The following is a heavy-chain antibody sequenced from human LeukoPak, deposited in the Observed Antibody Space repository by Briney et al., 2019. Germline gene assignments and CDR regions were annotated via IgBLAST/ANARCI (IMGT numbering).Heavy chain of an antibody. J-gene: IGHJ5*02. CDR3: AREYCSGGSCYPNWFDP. CDR1: GFTVSSNY. Sequence: GGSLRLSCAASGFTVSSNYMSWVRQAPGKGLEWVSVIYSGGTTYYSDSVKGRFTISRDNSKNTLYLQMNSLRAEDTAVYYCAREYCSGGSCYPNWFDPWGQGTLVTVSS. V-gene: IGHV3-53*01. D-gene: IGHD2-15*01. CDR2: IYSGGTT.